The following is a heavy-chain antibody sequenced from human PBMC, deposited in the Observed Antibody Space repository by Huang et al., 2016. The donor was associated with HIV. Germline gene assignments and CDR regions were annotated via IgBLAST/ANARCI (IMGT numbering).Heavy chain of an antibody. CDR2: INHSGTA. V-gene: IGHV4-34*02. J-gene: IGHJ6*02. CDR1: GGSFNNYY. Sequence: QVHLQQWGAGVLKPSETLSLTCAVYGGSFNNYYWSWVRQLPGRRLEWIGEINHSGTAKYNPSLKTRVTMSVDPAKKQFSLRVASVTAADTAVYYCARVPTPSYYDPWDISPAHEDVYYYNMDVWGQGTTVIVSS. D-gene: IGHD3-10*01. CDR3: ARVPTPSYYDPWDISPAHEDVYYYNMDV.